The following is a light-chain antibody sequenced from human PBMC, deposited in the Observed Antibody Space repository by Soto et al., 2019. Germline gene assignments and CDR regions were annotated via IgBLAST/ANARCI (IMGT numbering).Light chain of an antibody. Sequence: QAVVTQSPSASASLGASVKLTCTLSSGHSSYAIAWHQQQPEKGPRYLMKLNSDGSHSKGDGIPDRFSGSSSGAERYLTISSLQSEDEGDYYCQTWGTGGVFGGGTKLTVL. V-gene: IGLV4-69*01. J-gene: IGLJ2*01. CDR3: QTWGTGGV. CDR2: LNSDGSH. CDR1: SGHSSYA.